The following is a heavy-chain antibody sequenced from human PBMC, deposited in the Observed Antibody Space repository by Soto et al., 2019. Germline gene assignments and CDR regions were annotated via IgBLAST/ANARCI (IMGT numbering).Heavy chain of an antibody. CDR2: ISSDGANK. V-gene: IGHV3-30-3*01. CDR3: VRELGTPGSPFDY. D-gene: IGHD7-27*01. CDR1: GFTFSYYA. J-gene: IGHJ4*02. Sequence: QVQLVESGGGVVQPGRSLRLSCAASGFTFSYYAMHWVRQAPGKGPECVAVISSDGANKYYADSVKVRFTMSRDNSKNTLYLQMNSLRADDTAVYYCVRELGTPGSPFDYWGQGTLVTVSS.